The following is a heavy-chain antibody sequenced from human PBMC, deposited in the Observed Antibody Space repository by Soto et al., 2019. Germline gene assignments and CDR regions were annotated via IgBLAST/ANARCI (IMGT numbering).Heavy chain of an antibody. J-gene: IGHJ3*02. D-gene: IGHD6-19*01. V-gene: IGHV4-59*01. CDR3: ARVGSGDAFDI. Sequence: QVQLQESGPGLVKPSETLSLTCTVSGGSISSYYWSWIRQPPGKGLELIGYIYYSGSTNYNPSLKSRVNISVDTAKIQFSLKLGSVTAADTAVYSCARVGSGDAFDIWGQGTMVTVSS. CDR1: GGSISSYY. CDR2: IYYSGST.